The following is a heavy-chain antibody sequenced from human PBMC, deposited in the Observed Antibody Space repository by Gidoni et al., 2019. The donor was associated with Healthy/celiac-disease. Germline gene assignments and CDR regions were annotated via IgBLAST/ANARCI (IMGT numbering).Heavy chain of an antibody. D-gene: IGHD3-16*01. V-gene: IGHV1-18*04. CDR3: ARAGAFTFGGPSHY. Sequence: QVQLVQSGAEVKKPGASVKFSCQASGYPFTSYGIRWVRQAPGQGLELMGWISAYNGNTNYAQKLQGRVTMTTDTSTSTAYMELRSLRSDDTAVYYCARAGAFTFGGPSHYWGQGTLVTVSS. CDR1: GYPFTSYG. CDR2: ISAYNGNT. J-gene: IGHJ4*02.